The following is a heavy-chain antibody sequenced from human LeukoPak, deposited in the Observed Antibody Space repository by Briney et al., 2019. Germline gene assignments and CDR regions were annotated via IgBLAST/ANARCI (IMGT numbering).Heavy chain of an antibody. J-gene: IGHJ4*02. CDR1: GFTFTDYY. V-gene: IGHV3-11*04. Sequence: MAGGSLRLSCAASGFTFTDYYMSWIRQAPGKGLEWVSYITNSGTAIYYADSVKGRFTISRDNAKNSLYLQMNSLRAEDTAVYYCASLNWGFYYFDYWGQGTLVTVSS. CDR2: ITNSGTAI. D-gene: IGHD7-27*01. CDR3: ASLNWGFYYFDY.